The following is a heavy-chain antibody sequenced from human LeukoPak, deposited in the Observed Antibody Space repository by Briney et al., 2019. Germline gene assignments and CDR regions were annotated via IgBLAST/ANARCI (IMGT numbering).Heavy chain of an antibody. D-gene: IGHD1-26*01. CDR2: INPNSGGT. V-gene: IGHV1-2*02. J-gene: IGHJ4*02. CDR1: GFTFTGYY. CDR3: ARDSGGSYYKAFDY. Sequence: VASVKVSCKASGFTFTGYYIHWVRQAPGQGLEWMGWINPNSGGTNYAQKFQGRVTMTRDTSISTAYMELSRLRSDDTAVYYCARDSGGSYYKAFDYWGQGTLVTVSS.